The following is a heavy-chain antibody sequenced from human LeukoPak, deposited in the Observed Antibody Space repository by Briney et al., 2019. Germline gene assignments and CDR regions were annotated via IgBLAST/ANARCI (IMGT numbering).Heavy chain of an antibody. J-gene: IGHJ4*02. CDR1: GGPISSYY. V-gene: IGHV4-59*01. CDR3: ARVTGYMIEDYFDY. D-gene: IGHD3-22*01. Sequence: SETLSLTCTVSGGPISSYYWSWIRQPPGKGLEGMGYIYYSGSTNYNPSLKRRVTISVDTSKHQFSLRLRSVTAADTAVYYCARVTGYMIEDYFDYWGQGTLVTVSS. CDR2: IYYSGST.